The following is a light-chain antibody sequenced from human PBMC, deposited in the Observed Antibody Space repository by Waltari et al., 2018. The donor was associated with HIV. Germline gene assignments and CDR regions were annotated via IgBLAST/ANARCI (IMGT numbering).Light chain of an antibody. V-gene: IGLV2-23*02. CDR3: CSYAGSSTFEV. CDR1: SHDIGSYNL. CDR2: EVN. Sequence: QSALTQPASVSGSPGQSVTIPCTVTSHDIGSYNLVSWYQQHPGNAPKLIIFEVNKRPSGVSNRFSGSKSGNTASLTISGLQTEDEADYYCCSYAGSSTFEVFGGGTKLTVL. J-gene: IGLJ2*01.